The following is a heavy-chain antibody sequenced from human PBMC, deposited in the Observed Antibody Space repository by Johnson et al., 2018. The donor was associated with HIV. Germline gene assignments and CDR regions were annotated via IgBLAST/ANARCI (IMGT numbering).Heavy chain of an antibody. J-gene: IGHJ3*02. CDR3: AKDSFFYDSAFDI. CDR1: GFTFSSYG. D-gene: IGHD3-22*01. V-gene: IGHV3-30*02. Sequence: QVQLVESGGGLVQPGGSLRLSCAASGFTFSSYGMHWVRQAPGKGLEWVAVIWYDGSNKYYADSVKGRFTIARDNSKNTLYLQMNSLSAEDTAVYYCAKDSFFYDSAFDIWGQGTMVTVSS. CDR2: IWYDGSNK.